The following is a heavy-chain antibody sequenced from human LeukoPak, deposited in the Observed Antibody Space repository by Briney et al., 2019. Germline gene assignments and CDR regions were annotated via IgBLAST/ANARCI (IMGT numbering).Heavy chain of an antibody. D-gene: IGHD6-19*01. Sequence: SSETLSLTCVVYGGSLSGYYWSWIRQPPGKGLEWIGEINQSGGTNYNPSLKSRVSISVDTSKSQFSLKLSSVTAADTAVYYCARGWGRAVAGNFYWGRGTPVTVSS. CDR1: GGSLSGYY. V-gene: IGHV4-34*01. CDR3: ARGWGRAVAGNFY. CDR2: INQSGGT. J-gene: IGHJ4*02.